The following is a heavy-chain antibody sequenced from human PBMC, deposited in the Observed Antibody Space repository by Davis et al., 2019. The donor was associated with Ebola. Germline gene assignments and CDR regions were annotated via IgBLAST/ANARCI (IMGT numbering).Heavy chain of an antibody. D-gene: IGHD1-26*01. Sequence: AASVKVSCKASGYTFTSYYMHWVRQAPGQGLEWMGWIDPHNGNTNYAQNVQGRVIMTSDTATTTAYMEVGSLRSDDTAVYYCARDLRVGAYDYWGQGTLVTVSS. CDR2: IDPHNGNT. V-gene: IGHV1-18*04. CDR3: ARDLRVGAYDY. CDR1: GYTFTSYY. J-gene: IGHJ4*02.